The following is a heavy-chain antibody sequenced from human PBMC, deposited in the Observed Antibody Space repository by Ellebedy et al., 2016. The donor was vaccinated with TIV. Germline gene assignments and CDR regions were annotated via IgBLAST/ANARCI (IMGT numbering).Heavy chain of an antibody. CDR2: INKDGSEN. Sequence: GESLKISCAGSGFTFSFYWMSWVRQAPGKGPEWVANINKDGSENFYVDSVKGRFNLSSDNAKNSLYLQMNSLRAEDTAVYYCASPPGVVALWGQGTLVTVSS. CDR3: ASPPGVVAL. D-gene: IGHD3-3*02. V-gene: IGHV3-7*03. J-gene: IGHJ4*02. CDR1: GFTFSFYW.